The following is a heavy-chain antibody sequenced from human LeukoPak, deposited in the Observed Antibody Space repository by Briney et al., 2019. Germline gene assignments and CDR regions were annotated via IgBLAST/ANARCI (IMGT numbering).Heavy chain of an antibody. CDR1: GGSISGSSYY. Sequence: SETLSLTCTVSGGSISGSSYYWGWIRQPPGKGLEWIGSIYYSGSTYYNPSLKSRVTISVDTSKNQFSLKLSSVTAADTAVYYCARHNYDYVWGSYRYGNYFDYWGQGTLVTVSS. J-gene: IGHJ4*02. D-gene: IGHD3-16*02. CDR3: ARHNYDYVWGSYRYGNYFDY. CDR2: IYYSGST. V-gene: IGHV4-39*01.